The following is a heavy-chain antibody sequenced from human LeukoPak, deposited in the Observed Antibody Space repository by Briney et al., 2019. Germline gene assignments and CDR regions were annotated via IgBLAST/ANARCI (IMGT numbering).Heavy chain of an antibody. CDR3: ARDFWSGCDY. CDR2: IKQDGSEK. CDR1: GFTLSSYW. J-gene: IGHJ4*02. V-gene: IGHV3-7*01. Sequence: GGSLRLSCAASGFTLSSYWMSWVRQAPGKGLEWVANIKQDGSEKYYVDSVKGRFTISRDNAKNSLYLQMNSLRAEDTAVYYCARDFWSGCDYWGQGTLVTVSS. D-gene: IGHD3-3*01.